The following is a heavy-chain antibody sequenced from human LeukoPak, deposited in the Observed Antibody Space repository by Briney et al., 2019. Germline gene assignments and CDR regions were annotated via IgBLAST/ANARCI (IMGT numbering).Heavy chain of an antibody. CDR3: ARGHYDRENWLDP. CDR2: ISPNSGAT. V-gene: IGHV1-2*02. D-gene: IGHD3-9*01. Sequence: ASVKVSCKTSGYTFTGYYIHWVRQAPGQGLEGMGWISPNSGATNSAEKFQGRVTMATDRTTNTAYMDLSRLTSVNPAVYYCARGHYDRENWLDPWGQGTLVTVSS. CDR1: GYTFTGYY. J-gene: IGHJ5*02.